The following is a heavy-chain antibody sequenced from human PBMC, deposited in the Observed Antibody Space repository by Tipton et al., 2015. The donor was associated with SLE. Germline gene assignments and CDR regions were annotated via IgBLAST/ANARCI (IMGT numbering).Heavy chain of an antibody. D-gene: IGHD7-27*01. V-gene: IGHV4-31*03. CDR1: GGSISSGAYL. J-gene: IGHJ4*02. CDR3: ARDPNWGSSGH. CDR2: IYYSGRT. Sequence: TLSLTCIVSGGSISSGAYLWSWIRQHPGKGLEWIGYIYYSGRTYYNPSLKSRISISVDTSKNQFSLNLSSVTAADTAVYYCARDPNWGSSGHWGQGILVTVSS.